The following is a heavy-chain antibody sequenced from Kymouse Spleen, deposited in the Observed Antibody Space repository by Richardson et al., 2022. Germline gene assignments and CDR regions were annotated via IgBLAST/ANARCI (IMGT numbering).Heavy chain of an antibody. J-gene: IGHJ6*02. CDR1: GGSFSGYY. Sequence: QVQLQQWGAGLLKPSETLSLTCAVYGGSFSGYYWSWIRQPPGKGLEWIGEINHSGSTNYNPSLKSRVTISVDTSKNQFSLKLSSVTAADTAVYYCARVTMVRGDYYGMDVWGQGTTVTVSS. CDR3: ARVTMVRGDYYGMDV. D-gene: IGHD3-10*01. CDR2: INHSGST. V-gene: IGHV4-34*01.